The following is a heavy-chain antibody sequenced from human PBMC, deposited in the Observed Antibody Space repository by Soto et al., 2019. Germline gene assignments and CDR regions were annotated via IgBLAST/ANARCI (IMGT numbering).Heavy chain of an antibody. Sequence: QVQLVQSGAEVKKPGASVKVSCKASGYTFTSYDINWVRQATGQGLEWMGWMNPNSGNTGYAQKFQGRVTMTRNTSISTAYMELSSLRSEDTAVYYCASLERPREYYYYYGMDVWGQGTTVTVSS. CDR3: ASLERPREYYYYYGMDV. J-gene: IGHJ6*02. V-gene: IGHV1-8*01. D-gene: IGHD1-1*01. CDR2: MNPNSGNT. CDR1: GYTFTSYD.